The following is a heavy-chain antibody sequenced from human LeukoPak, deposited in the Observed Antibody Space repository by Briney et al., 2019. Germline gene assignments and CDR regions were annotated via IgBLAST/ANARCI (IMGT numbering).Heavy chain of an antibody. Sequence: PGGSLRLSCAASGFTFSSYAMSWVRQAPGKGLEWVSAISGSGGSTHYADSVKGRFTISRDNSKNTLYLQMNSLRAEDTAVYYCAKDLGFWSGYLGGDWGQGTLVTVSS. CDR2: ISGSGGST. D-gene: IGHD3-3*01. V-gene: IGHV3-23*01. J-gene: IGHJ4*02. CDR3: AKDLGFWSGYLGGD. CDR1: GFTFSSYA.